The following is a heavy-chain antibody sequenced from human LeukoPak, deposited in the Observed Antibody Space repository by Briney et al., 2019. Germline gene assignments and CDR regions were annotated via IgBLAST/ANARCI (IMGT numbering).Heavy chain of an antibody. CDR2: IYTSWST. J-gene: IGHJ6*03. V-gene: IGHV4-61*02. CDR1: GGSISSGSYY. D-gene: IGHD6-19*01. CDR3: ARDRDIAVAGTGYYYYYMDV. Sequence: PSQTLSLTCTVSGGSISSGSYYWSWIRQPAGKGLEWIGRIYTSWSTNYNPSLKSRVTISVDTSKNQFSLKLSSVTAADTAVYYCARDRDIAVAGTGYYYYYMDVWGKGTTITVSS.